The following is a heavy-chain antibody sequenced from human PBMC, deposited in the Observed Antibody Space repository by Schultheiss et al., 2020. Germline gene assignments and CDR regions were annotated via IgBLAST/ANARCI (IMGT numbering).Heavy chain of an antibody. CDR3: AKDMTVVVVPAAPDY. CDR1: GFTFSSYD. D-gene: IGHD2-2*01. J-gene: IGHJ4*02. V-gene: IGHV3-13*01. CDR2: IGTAGDT. Sequence: GGSLRLSCAASGFTFSSYDMHWVRQATGKGLEWVSAIGTAGDTYYPGSVKGRFTISRDNSKNTLYLQMNSLRAEDTAVYYCAKDMTVVVVPAAPDYWGQGTLVTVSS.